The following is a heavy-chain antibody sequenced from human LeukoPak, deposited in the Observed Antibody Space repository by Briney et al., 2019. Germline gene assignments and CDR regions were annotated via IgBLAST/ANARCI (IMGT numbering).Heavy chain of an antibody. D-gene: IGHD6-19*01. CDR3: ARDPSSTSGWYAYLDS. Sequence: ASVKVSCKTSGCTFTNHGISWVRQAPGQGLEWMGWISAYNGDTKYAQKTQGRVTLTTDASTSTAYMELRSLGSDDTAVYYCARDPSSTSGWYAYLDSWGQGTQVTVSS. J-gene: IGHJ4*02. V-gene: IGHV1-18*01. CDR2: ISAYNGDT. CDR1: GCTFTNHG.